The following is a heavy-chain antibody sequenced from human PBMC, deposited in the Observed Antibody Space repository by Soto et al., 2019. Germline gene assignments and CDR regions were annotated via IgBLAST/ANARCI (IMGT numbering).Heavy chain of an antibody. CDR2: ISPYNGDT. V-gene: IGHV1-18*01. CDR1: GYTLAAYG. D-gene: IGHD6-6*01. CDR3: ARDVYSNSPAFDY. J-gene: IGHJ4*02. Sequence: GPGVKKPGASVKVSCEASGYTLAAYGISWVRQAPGQGLEWMGWISPYNGDTTYAQKFQGRVTLATDTSTSTAYMELRSLRSDDSAVYYCARDVYSNSPAFDYWGQGTLITVSS.